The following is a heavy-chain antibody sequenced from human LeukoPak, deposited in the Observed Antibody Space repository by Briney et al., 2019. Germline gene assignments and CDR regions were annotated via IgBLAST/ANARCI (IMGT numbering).Heavy chain of an antibody. CDR2: ISYDGSNK. CDR3: AREFDGDYGYPTDY. J-gene: IGHJ4*02. CDR1: GFTFSSYA. V-gene: IGHV3-30-3*01. D-gene: IGHD4-17*01. Sequence: GGSLRLSCAASGFTFSSYAMHWVRQAPGKGLEWVAVISYDGSNKYYADSVKGRFTISRDNSKNTLYLQMNSLRAEDTAVYYCAREFDGDYGYPTDYWGQGTLVTVSS.